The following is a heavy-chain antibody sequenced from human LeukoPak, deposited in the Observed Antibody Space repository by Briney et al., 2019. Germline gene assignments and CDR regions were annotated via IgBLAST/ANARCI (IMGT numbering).Heavy chain of an antibody. CDR3: ARGERYGSGSYSSQGYFDY. CDR2: ISYNRGT. V-gene: IGHV4-59*01. D-gene: IGHD1-26*01. J-gene: IGHJ4*02. Sequence: SETLSLTCIVSGGSITSYFWSWIRQSPRKGLEWIGYISYNRGTNYNPSLKSRVTISTDTSKTQFSLKLNSVTAADTAVYYCARGERYGSGSYSSQGYFDYWGQGSLVTVSS. CDR1: GGSITSYF.